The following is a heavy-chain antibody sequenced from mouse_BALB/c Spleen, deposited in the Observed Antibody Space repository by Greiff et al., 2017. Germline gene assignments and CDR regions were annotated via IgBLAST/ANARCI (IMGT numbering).Heavy chain of an antibody. Sequence: QVQLQQPGAELVKPGASVKLSCKASGYTFTSYWMHWVKQRPGQGLEWIGEINPSNGRTNYNEKFKSKATLTVDKSSSTAYMQLSSLTSEDSAVYYCARPSLYGNYVRYFDYWGQGTTLTVSS. CDR3: ARPSLYGNYVRYFDY. CDR1: GYTFTSYW. CDR2: INPSNGRT. V-gene: IGHV1S81*02. D-gene: IGHD2-1*01. J-gene: IGHJ2*01.